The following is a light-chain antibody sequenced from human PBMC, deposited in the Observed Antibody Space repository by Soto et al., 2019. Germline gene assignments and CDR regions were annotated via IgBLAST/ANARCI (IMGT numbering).Light chain of an antibody. Sequence: DIVLTQSPATLSLSPGTRATLSCRASQSVDTYLAWYQQKPGQAPRLLIYDASNRATGIPARFSGSGSGTDFTLTIGSLEPEDFAVYFCQQRSYWPPTFGGGTKVEIK. V-gene: IGKV3-11*01. J-gene: IGKJ4*01. CDR2: DAS. CDR3: QQRSYWPPT. CDR1: QSVDTY.